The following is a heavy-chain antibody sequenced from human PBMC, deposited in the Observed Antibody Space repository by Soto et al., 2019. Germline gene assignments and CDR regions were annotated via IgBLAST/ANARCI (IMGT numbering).Heavy chain of an antibody. CDR1: GFTFSSYG. CDR2: ISYAGSNK. V-gene: IGHV3-30*03. CDR3: ATDLLLPGRAYGIDV. J-gene: IGHJ6*02. D-gene: IGHD2-15*01. Sequence: QVQLVESGGGVVQPGRSLRLSCAASGFTFSSYGMHWVRQAPGKGLEWVAVISYAGSNKYYADSVKGRFTISRDNSKNTLYLQMNSLRAEDTAVYYFATDLLLPGRAYGIDVCCQGTTVTVSS.